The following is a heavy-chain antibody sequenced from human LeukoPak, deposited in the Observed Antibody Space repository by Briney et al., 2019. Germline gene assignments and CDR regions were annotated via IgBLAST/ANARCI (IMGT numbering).Heavy chain of an antibody. Sequence: ASVTVSCTASGYTFTSYYMHWVRQAPGQGLEWMGIINPSGGSTNYAQKFQGRVTMTRDTSTSTVYMELSSLRSEDTAVYYCARSLGYCSSTSCSPGRYYGMDVWGKGTTVTVSS. D-gene: IGHD2-2*01. CDR1: GYTFTSYY. CDR2: INPSGGST. CDR3: ARSLGYCSSTSCSPGRYYGMDV. V-gene: IGHV1-46*01. J-gene: IGHJ6*04.